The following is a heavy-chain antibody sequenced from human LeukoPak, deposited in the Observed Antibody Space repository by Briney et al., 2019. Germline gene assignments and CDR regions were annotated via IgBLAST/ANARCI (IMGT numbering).Heavy chain of an antibody. CDR2: INSDGSST. D-gene: IGHD1-26*01. J-gene: IGHJ4*02. CDR3: ARDPVEWELLLDY. V-gene: IGHV3-74*01. Sequence: GGSLRLSCAASGFTFSSYWMHWVRQAPGKGLVWVSRINSDGSSTSYADSVKGRFTISRDNARNSVYLQMNSLRVEDTAVYYCARDPVEWELLLDYWGQGTLVTVSS. CDR1: GFTFSSYW.